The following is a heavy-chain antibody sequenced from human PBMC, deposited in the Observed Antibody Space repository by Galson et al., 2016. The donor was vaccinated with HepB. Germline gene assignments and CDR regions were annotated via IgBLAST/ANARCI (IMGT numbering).Heavy chain of an antibody. D-gene: IGHD6-25*01. V-gene: IGHV3-7*01. CDR3: ADPPSGF. J-gene: IGHJ4*01. CDR2: INQDKSQE. CDR1: GFTFNNYW. Sequence: SLRLSCAASGFTFNNYWMTWVRQAPGKGLEWVANINQDKSQEVYVDSVKGRFTISRDNSKNSLFLQMNSLRAEDTAMYFCADPPSGFWGQGTLVAVSS.